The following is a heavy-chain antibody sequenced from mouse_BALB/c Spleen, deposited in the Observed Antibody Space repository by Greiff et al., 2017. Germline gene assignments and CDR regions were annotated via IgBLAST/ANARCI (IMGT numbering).Heavy chain of an antibody. CDR2: ISDGGSYT. V-gene: IGHV5-4*02. J-gene: IGHJ4*01. Sequence: EVQLVESGGGLVKPGGSLKLSCAASGFTFCDYYMYWVRQTPEKRLEWVATISDGGSYTYYPDSVKGRFTISRDNAKNNLYLQMSSLKSEDTAMYYCARDYAMDYWGQGTSVTVSS. CDR1: GFTFCDYY. CDR3: ARDYAMDY.